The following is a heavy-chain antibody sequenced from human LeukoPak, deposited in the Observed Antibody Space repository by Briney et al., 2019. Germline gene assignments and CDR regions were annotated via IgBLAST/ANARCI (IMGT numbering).Heavy chain of an antibody. J-gene: IGHJ4*02. CDR3: ASHGYSSGWYYFDY. CDR1: GYSISSGYY. Sequence: EPSETLSLTCTVSGYSISSGYYWGWIRQPPGKGLEWIGSIYHSGSTYYNPSLKSRVTISVDTSKNRFSLKLSSVTAADTAVYYCASHGYSSGWYYFDYWGQGTLVTVSS. CDR2: IYHSGST. D-gene: IGHD6-19*01. V-gene: IGHV4-38-2*02.